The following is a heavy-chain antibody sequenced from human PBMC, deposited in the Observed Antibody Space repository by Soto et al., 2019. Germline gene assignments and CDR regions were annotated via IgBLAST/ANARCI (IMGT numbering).Heavy chain of an antibody. V-gene: IGHV1-18*01. J-gene: IGHJ4*02. Sequence: ASVKVSCKASGYSFSSFGISWVRQAPGQGLEWVGWVSVPSGDTSSAQNFQGRVTVTTDTSTSTAYLEVGSLRSDDTAVYYCARTCRSGGSCYLEYWGEGTLVTVSS. D-gene: IGHD2-15*01. CDR2: VSVPSGDT. CDR1: GYSFSSFG. CDR3: ARTCRSGGSCYLEY.